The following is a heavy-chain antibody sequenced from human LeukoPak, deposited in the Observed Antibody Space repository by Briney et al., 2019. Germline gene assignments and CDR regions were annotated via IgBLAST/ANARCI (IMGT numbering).Heavy chain of an antibody. V-gene: IGHV4-61*03. J-gene: IGHJ4*02. CDR1: GDSVSNGNYY. Sequence: PSETLSLICTVSGDSVSNGNYYWSWPRQPPGKALEWIGYIYYTGKTYYNPSLEGRVTILVDTSRNHFSVKLSSVTAADTAVYYCARSQNYYGSGDYWSQGTLVTVSS. CDR2: IYYTGKT. D-gene: IGHD3-10*01. CDR3: ARSQNYYGSGDY.